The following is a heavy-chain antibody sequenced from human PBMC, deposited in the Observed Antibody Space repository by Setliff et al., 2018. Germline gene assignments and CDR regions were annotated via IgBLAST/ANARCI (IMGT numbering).Heavy chain of an antibody. D-gene: IGHD5-12*01. Sequence: ETLSLTCTVSGGSISSHYWSWIRQPPGKGLEWIGSIYYSGSTNYNPSLKSRVTISPDTSRNQFSLKLRSVTAADTAVYYCARVRKGYSGYDFGDYWGQGTLVTVSS. V-gene: IGHV4-59*11. J-gene: IGHJ4*02. CDR3: ARVRKGYSGYDFGDY. CDR2: IYYSGST. CDR1: GGSISSHY.